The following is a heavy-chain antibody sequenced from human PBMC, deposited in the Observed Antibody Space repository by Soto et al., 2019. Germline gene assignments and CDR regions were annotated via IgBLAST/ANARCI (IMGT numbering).Heavy chain of an antibody. CDR3: VKDRRSSWYNYYYYGMDV. CDR1: GFTFSSYA. Sequence: SLRLSCSASGFTFSSYAMHWVRQAPGKGLEYVSAISSNGGSTYYADSVKGRFTISRDNSKNTLYLQMSSLRAEDTAVYYCVKDRRSSWYNYYYYGMDVWGQGTTVTVSS. V-gene: IGHV3-64D*06. J-gene: IGHJ6*02. CDR2: ISSNGGST. D-gene: IGHD6-13*01.